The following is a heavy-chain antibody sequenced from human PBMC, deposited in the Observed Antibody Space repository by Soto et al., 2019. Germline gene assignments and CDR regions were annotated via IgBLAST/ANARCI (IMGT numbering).Heavy chain of an antibody. CDR3: ARVAYDAFDI. J-gene: IGHJ3*02. D-gene: IGHD3-16*01. V-gene: IGHV3-11*05. CDR2: ISSSRSYT. Sequence: QVQLVESGGGLVKPGGSLRLSCAASGFTFSDYYMNWIRQAPGKGLEWVSYISSSRSYTNYADSVRGRFTISRDNAKNSLYLQMNSLRAEDTAVYYCARVAYDAFDIWGQGTMVTVSS. CDR1: GFTFSDYY.